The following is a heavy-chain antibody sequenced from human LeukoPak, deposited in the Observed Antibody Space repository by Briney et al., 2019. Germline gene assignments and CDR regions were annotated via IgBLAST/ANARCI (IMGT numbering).Heavy chain of an antibody. Sequence: GESLKISCKGPGYSFTSYWIGWVRQLPGKGLEWMGIIYPGDSDTRYSPSFQGQVTISADKSISTAYLQWSSLKASDTAMYYCARQGSSGWYASAFDIWGQGTMVTVSS. D-gene: IGHD6-19*01. J-gene: IGHJ3*02. CDR3: ARQGSSGWYASAFDI. V-gene: IGHV5-51*01. CDR2: IYPGDSDT. CDR1: GYSFTSYW.